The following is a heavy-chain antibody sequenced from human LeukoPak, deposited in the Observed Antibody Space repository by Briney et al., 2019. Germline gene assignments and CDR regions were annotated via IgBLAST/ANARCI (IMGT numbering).Heavy chain of an antibody. D-gene: IGHD3-10*01. V-gene: IGHV3-23*01. CDR1: GFTFSSYA. Sequence: GGSLRLSCAASGFTFSSYAMSWVRQAPGKGLEWVLVISDSGGNTYYADSVKGRFTISRDNSKNTLYLQVNSLRAEDTAVYYCAKLKRLVDGGGLDYWGQGTLVTVSS. CDR3: AKLKRLVDGGGLDY. CDR2: ISDSGGNT. J-gene: IGHJ4*02.